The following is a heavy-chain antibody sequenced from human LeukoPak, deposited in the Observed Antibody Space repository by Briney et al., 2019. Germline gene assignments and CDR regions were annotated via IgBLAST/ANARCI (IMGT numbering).Heavy chain of an antibody. Sequence: QTGGSLRLSCTASGFTFSTFAMNWVRQAPGKGPEWISYISSRSTTIYYADSVKGRFTISRDNAKNSLYLQMNSLRAEDTAVYYCARRYYDFWSAPSGDYYYYYMDVWGKGTTVTVSS. CDR2: ISSRSTTI. CDR3: ARRYYDFWSAPSGDYYYYYMDV. V-gene: IGHV3-48*04. D-gene: IGHD3-3*01. CDR1: GFTFSTFA. J-gene: IGHJ6*03.